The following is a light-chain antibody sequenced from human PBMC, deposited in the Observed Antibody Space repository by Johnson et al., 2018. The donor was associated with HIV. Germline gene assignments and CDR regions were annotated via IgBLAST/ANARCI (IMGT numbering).Light chain of an antibody. Sequence: QSVLTQPPSVSAAPGQKVTISCSGSSSNIGNNYVSWYQQLPGTAPKLLIYDNNKRPSGIPDRFSGSKSGTSATLGIAGLQTGDEADYYCGTWDNSLNPAYVVGTVPKVTFL. CDR3: GTWDNSLNPAYV. J-gene: IGLJ1*01. CDR1: SSNIGNNY. CDR2: DNN. V-gene: IGLV1-51*01.